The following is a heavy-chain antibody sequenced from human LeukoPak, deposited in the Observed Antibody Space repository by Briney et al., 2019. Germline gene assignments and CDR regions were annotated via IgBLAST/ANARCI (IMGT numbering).Heavy chain of an antibody. D-gene: IGHD4-17*01. V-gene: IGHV3-23*01. CDR1: GFTFSSYA. CDR2: INGRGDST. CDR3: AKERQTGDYFTSDF. J-gene: IGHJ4*02. Sequence: GGSLRLSCAASGFTFSSYAMSWVRQAPGKGLEWVSAINGRGDSTFYADSVKGQFTISRDNSKSTVYLQMNSLRADDTAVYYCAKERQTGDYFTSDFWGQGTLVTVSS.